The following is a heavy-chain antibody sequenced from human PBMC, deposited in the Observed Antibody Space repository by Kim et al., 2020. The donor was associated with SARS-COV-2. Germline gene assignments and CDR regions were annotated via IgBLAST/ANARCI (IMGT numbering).Heavy chain of an antibody. D-gene: IGHD6-13*01. V-gene: IGHV4-34*01. Sequence: NPARKSRVNISVDTSKNLFSLKLSSVTAADTAVYYCASGGPDIAAAVLGYWGQGTLVTVSS. J-gene: IGHJ4*02. CDR3: ASGGPDIAAAVLGY.